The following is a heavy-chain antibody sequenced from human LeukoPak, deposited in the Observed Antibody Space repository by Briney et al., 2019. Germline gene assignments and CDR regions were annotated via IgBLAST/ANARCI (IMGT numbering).Heavy chain of an antibody. CDR3: ARVKTMIIVVSLFDY. Sequence: ASVKVSCKASGYTFTGYYMHWVRQAPGQGLEWMGWINPNSGGTNYAQQFQGRLTMTRDTSISTAYMELSRLRSDDTAVYYCARVKTMIIVVSLFDYWGQGTLVTVFS. V-gene: IGHV1-2*02. CDR1: GYTFTGYY. J-gene: IGHJ4*02. D-gene: IGHD3-22*01. CDR2: INPNSGGT.